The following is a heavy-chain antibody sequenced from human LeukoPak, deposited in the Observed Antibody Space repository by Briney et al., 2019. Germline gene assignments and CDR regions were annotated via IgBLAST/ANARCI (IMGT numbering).Heavy chain of an antibody. Sequence: GGSLRLSCAVSGFTFSSYAMSWVRQAPGKGLEWVSVITGSGGFTQYADSVKGRFTISRDNSKNTVYLQMNSLRVEDTALYYCVRSLDYWGQGTLVTVSS. CDR1: GFTFSSYA. CDR3: VRSLDY. CDR2: ITGSGGFT. V-gene: IGHV3-23*01. J-gene: IGHJ4*02.